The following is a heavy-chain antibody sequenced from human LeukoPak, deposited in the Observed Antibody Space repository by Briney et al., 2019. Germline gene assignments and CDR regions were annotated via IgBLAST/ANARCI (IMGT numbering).Heavy chain of an antibody. CDR2: ISWNSGSI. CDR3: ARARITMVRGPDVINYYSDT. Sequence: GGSLRLSCAASGFTFDDYAMHWVRQVPGKGLEWVSGISWNSGSIGYADSVKGRFTFSRDNSKHTLYLQMNSLRAEDTAVYYCARARITMVRGPDVINYYSDTWGQGTLVTVSS. V-gene: IGHV3-9*01. CDR1: GFTFDDYA. J-gene: IGHJ4*02. D-gene: IGHD3-10*01.